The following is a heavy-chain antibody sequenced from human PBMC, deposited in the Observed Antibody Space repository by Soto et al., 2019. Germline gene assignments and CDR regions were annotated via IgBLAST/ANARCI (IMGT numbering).Heavy chain of an antibody. D-gene: IGHD6-13*01. Sequence: EVQLLESGGGLVQPGGSLRLSCAASGFTFSSYAMSWVRQAPGKGLEWVSAISGSGGSTYYADSVKGRFTISRDNSKNTLYLQMNSLRAEDTAVYYCAKDLVAAAGTGWGFDYWGQGTLVTVSS. V-gene: IGHV3-23*01. CDR2: ISGSGGST. CDR3: AKDLVAAAGTGWGFDY. J-gene: IGHJ4*02. CDR1: GFTFSSYA.